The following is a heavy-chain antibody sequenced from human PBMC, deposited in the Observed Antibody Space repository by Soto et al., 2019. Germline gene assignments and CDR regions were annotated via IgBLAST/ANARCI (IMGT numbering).Heavy chain of an antibody. Sequence: QVQLQESGPGLVKPSETLSLTCTVSGGSISSYYWSWIRQPPGKGLEWIGFIYYRGSTTYNPSLKSRVTISVDPSKNQVSLKLSSVPAAYPAMYYCARFNWYFDLWGRGTLVTVSS. CDR1: GGSISSYY. CDR3: ARFNWYFDL. CDR2: IYYRGST. V-gene: IGHV4-59*01. J-gene: IGHJ2*01.